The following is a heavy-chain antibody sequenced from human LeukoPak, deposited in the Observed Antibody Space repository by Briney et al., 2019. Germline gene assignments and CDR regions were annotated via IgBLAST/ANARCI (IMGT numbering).Heavy chain of an antibody. Sequence: MPSETLSLTCTVSGYSISSGYHWGWIRQPPGKGLEWIGSIYHSGSTYYNPSLKSRVTISVDTSKNQFSLKLSSVTAADTAVYYCARDIDYGEHGDYWGQGTLVTVSS. V-gene: IGHV4-38-2*02. CDR2: IYHSGST. D-gene: IGHD4-17*01. J-gene: IGHJ4*02. CDR3: ARDIDYGEHGDY. CDR1: GYSISSGYH.